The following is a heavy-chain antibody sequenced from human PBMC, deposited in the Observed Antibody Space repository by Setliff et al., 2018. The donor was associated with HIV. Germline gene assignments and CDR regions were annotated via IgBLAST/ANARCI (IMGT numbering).Heavy chain of an antibody. D-gene: IGHD3-3*01. CDR2: VDHTGST. CDR3: ARTITTFGVIGRGGRMDV. V-gene: IGHV4-34*01. Sequence: SETLSLTCGIYGVSLSGYCWTWIRQSPGKGLEWIGEVDHTGSTKYTASLKSRVSISTDTSKNQFSLELSSVTAADTALYYCARTITTFGVIGRGGRMDVWGKGTTVTVSS. J-gene: IGHJ6*04. CDR1: GVSLSGYC.